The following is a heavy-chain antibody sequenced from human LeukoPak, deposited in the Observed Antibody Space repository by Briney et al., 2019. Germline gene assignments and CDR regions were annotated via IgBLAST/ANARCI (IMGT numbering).Heavy chain of an antibody. J-gene: IGHJ4*02. CDR1: GYTFTSSY. D-gene: IGHD3-10*01. V-gene: IGHV1-46*01. CDR3: ARGRDYGSHFDF. CDR2: INPSGGST. Sequence: ASVKVSCKASGYTFTSSYMYWVRQAPGQGLECMGIINPSGGSTSYAQNFHGRLTMTRDTSTSTVYMELSGLRSEDTAMYYCARGRDYGSHFDFWGQGTLVTVSS.